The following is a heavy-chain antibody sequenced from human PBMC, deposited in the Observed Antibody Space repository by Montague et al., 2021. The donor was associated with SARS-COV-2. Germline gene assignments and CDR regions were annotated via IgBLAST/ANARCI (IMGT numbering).Heavy chain of an antibody. CDR2: ISQSGGT. CDR3: ARRGSSVWVVTVSAELDY. J-gene: IGHJ4*02. V-gene: IGHV4-34*01. Sequence: SETLSLTCAVYGGSFSGYYWSWIRQPPEKGLEWIGEISQSGGTNNNPSLKSRVIISVDTSKNQFSLKLSSVTAADTAVYYCARRGSSVWVVTVSAELDYWGQGTLVTVSS. CDR1: GGSFSGYY. D-gene: IGHD3-10*01.